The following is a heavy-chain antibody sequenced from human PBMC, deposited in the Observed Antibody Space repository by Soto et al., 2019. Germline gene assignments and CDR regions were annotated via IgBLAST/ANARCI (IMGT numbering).Heavy chain of an antibody. CDR2: IYPGDSDT. D-gene: IGHD6-19*01. CDR1: GYSFTSYW. J-gene: IGHJ4*02. V-gene: IGHV5-51*01. Sequence: GESLKISCKGSGYSFTSYWIGWVRQMPGKGLEWMGIIYPGDSDTRYSPSFQGQVTISADKSISTAYLQWSSLKASDTAMYYCARHSISVSSGSFPFDYWGQGTLVTVSS. CDR3: ARHSISVSSGSFPFDY.